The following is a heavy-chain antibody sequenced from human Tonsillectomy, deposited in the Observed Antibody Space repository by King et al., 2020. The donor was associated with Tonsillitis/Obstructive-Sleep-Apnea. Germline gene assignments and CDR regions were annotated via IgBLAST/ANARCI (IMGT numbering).Heavy chain of an antibody. Sequence: QLQESGPGLVKPSETLSLTCTVSGGSVSSGSYYWSWIRQPPGQGLEWIGYIYYSGSTNYNPSLKSRVTISVDTSKNQFSLKLSSVTAADTAVYYCARGIVVVPAALTGGNWFDPWGQGTLVTVSS. CDR2: IYYSGST. V-gene: IGHV4-61*01. D-gene: IGHD2-2*01. CDR1: GGSVSSGSYY. J-gene: IGHJ5*02. CDR3: ARGIVVVPAALTGGNWFDP.